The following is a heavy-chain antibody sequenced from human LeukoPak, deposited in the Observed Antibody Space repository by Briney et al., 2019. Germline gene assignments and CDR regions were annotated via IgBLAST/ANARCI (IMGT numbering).Heavy chain of an antibody. V-gene: IGHV5-51*01. CDR1: GYSFTSYW. CDR3: ARNRLGYCSGGNCYNDY. J-gene: IGHJ4*02. Sequence: GESLEISCEGSGYSFTSYWIGWVRQMPGKGLEWMGIIYPGGSTTRYSPSFQGQVTISADKSISTAYLQWSSLKASDTAVYYCARNRLGYCSGGNCYNDYWGQGTLVTVSS. CDR2: IYPGGSTT. D-gene: IGHD2-15*01.